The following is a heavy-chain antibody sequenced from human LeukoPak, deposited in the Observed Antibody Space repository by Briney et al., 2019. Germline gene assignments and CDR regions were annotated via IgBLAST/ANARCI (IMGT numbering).Heavy chain of an antibody. J-gene: IGHJ4*02. CDR3: VRETDIAAAANYFDY. V-gene: IGHV1-46*01. CDR1: GYTFSSYY. Sequence: ASVKVSCEASGYTFSSYYVHWVRQAPGQGLEWMGIINPSGGGTTYAQKFQGRVTMTSDASTSTVYMELSSLRSEDTAVYYCVRETDIAAAANYFDYWGQGTLVTVSS. CDR2: INPSGGGT. D-gene: IGHD6-13*01.